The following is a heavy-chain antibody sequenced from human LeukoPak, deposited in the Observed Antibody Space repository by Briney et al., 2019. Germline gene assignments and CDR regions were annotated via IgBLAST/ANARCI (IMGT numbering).Heavy chain of an antibody. CDR2: ITGSGDTI. CDR1: GFTFDDYA. Sequence: GRSLRLSCAASGFTFDDYAMHWVRQAPGKGLEWISYITGSGDTIYYADSVKGRFTISRDNAKNSLFLQMNSLTADDTAVYYCARERTTIVSGTTIGAYWGQGTLVTVSS. D-gene: IGHD2/OR15-2a*01. J-gene: IGHJ4*02. CDR3: ARERTTIVSGTTIGAY. V-gene: IGHV3-48*03.